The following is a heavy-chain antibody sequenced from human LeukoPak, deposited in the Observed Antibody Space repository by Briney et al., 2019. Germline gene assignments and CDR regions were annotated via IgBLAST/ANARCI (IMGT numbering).Heavy chain of an antibody. J-gene: IGHJ5*02. CDR1: GGSISSDY. CDR3: ARDSLVHPNRWFDP. V-gene: IGHV4-4*07. CDR2: IYTSGST. Sequence: SETLSLTCTVSGGSISSDYWSWIRQPDGKGLEWIGRIYTSGSTNYNPSLKSRVSMSVDTSTNQFSLKLSSVTAADTAVYYRARDSLVHPNRWFDPWGQGTLVIVSS. D-gene: IGHD6-13*01.